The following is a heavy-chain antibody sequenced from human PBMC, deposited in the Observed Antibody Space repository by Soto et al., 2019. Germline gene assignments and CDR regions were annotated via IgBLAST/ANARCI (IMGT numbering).Heavy chain of an antibody. CDR3: VRDETDYNSSVSDY. D-gene: IGHD3-22*01. CDR2: ISAYNAYT. V-gene: IGHV1-18*04. CDR1: GYHFSSYG. J-gene: IGHJ4*02. Sequence: ASAKVSCKASGYHFSSYGISWVRHAPGQGLEWMGWISAYNAYTNYVLKLQGRVTMNPDSTSCTADMELRSMRSDDAAVCYCVRDETDYNSSVSDYWGQGTLVTVCS.